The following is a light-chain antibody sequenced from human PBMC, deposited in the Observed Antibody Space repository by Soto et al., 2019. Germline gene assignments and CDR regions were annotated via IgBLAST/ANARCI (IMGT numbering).Light chain of an antibody. CDR3: MQSPQLPRLT. CDR1: QSLLHSDGKTY. CDR2: EVS. V-gene: IGKV2D-29*01. Sequence: DVVMTQTPLSLSVTPGQPASISCRSSQSLLHSDGKTYLYWYLQKTGQPPQLLIYEVSNRFFGVPDRFSGSGSGTDFTLKISRVEAEDVGIYYCMQSPQLPRLTFGGGTKVEIK. J-gene: IGKJ4*01.